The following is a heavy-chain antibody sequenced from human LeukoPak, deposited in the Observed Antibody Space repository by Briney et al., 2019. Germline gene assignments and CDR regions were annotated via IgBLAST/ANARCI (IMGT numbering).Heavy chain of an antibody. CDR3: ARDHDHDYLWGSYRYDLGFDY. CDR1: GYTFTNYA. CDR2: ISAGNGNT. V-gene: IGHV1-3*01. Sequence: ASVKVSCAASGYTFTNYAIHWVRQAPGQRLEWMGWISAGNGNTKYSQKFQGRVTITRDTSASTVYMDLSSLRSEDTAVYYCARDHDHDYLWGSYRYDLGFDYWGQGTLVTVSS. D-gene: IGHD3-16*02. J-gene: IGHJ4*02.